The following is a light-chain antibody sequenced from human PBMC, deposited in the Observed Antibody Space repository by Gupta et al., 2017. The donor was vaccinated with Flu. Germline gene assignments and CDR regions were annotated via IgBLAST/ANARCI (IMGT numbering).Light chain of an antibody. Sequence: VNLGQPASISCRSSQGLVYSDGNTYWHWFKQRAGQSPRRIIYQVTYRDSGVPDRLSGSGSGTDFTLKISRVEAEDGGVYYCMKGAHWPWAFGQGTKVEIK. J-gene: IGKJ1*01. CDR1: QGLVYSDGNTY. V-gene: IGKV2-30*01. CDR3: MKGAHWPWA. CDR2: QVT.